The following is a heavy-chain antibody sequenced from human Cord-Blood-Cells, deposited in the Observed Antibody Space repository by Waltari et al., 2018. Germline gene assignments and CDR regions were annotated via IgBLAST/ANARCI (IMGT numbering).Heavy chain of an antibody. CDR2: ISGSGGST. Sequence: EVQLLASGGGLVQPGGSLRLSCAASGFTFSSYAMSWVRQAPGKGLEWVSAISGSGGSTYYADSVKGRFTISRDNSKNTLYLQMNSLRAEDTAVYYCAKETGYDILTGYYFDYWGQGTLVTVSS. CDR3: AKETGYDILTGYYFDY. J-gene: IGHJ4*02. CDR1: GFTFSSYA. D-gene: IGHD3-9*01. V-gene: IGHV3-23*01.